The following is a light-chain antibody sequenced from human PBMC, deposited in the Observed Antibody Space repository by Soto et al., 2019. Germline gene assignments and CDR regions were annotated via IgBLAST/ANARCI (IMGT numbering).Light chain of an antibody. J-gene: IGKJ1*01. Sequence: AIQLTQSPSSLSASVGDRVTITCRASQGISSALAWYQQKPGKAPNLLIYDASSLQSGVPSRFSGSGSGTDFTLTISSLLPEDSATYYCQQFNSYQGTFGQGTKVEIK. CDR3: QQFNSYQGT. CDR2: DAS. CDR1: QGISSA. V-gene: IGKV1-13*02.